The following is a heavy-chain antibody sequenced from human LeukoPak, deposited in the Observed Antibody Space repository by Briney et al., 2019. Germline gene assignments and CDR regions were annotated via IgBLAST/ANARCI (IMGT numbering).Heavy chain of an antibody. CDR2: ISYGGHNK. Sequence: PGKSLRLSCTASGSTFSNYAMHWVSQAPGKGLEWVAVISYGGHNKYYADSVKGRFTISRDNSKNTLFLEMNSLRAEDTAVYYCAKDLQYCSSSSCYFTPIMDVWGQGTTVTVSS. V-gene: IGHV3-30-3*01. CDR3: AKDLQYCSSSSCYFTPIMDV. D-gene: IGHD2-2*01. CDR1: GSTFSNYA. J-gene: IGHJ6*02.